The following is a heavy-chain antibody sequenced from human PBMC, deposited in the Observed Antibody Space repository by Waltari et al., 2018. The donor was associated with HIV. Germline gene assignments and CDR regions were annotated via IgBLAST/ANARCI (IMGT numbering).Heavy chain of an antibody. CDR1: GFTFSNLG. V-gene: IGHV3-33*08. Sequence: QVQLVESGGGVVQPGRSLRLSCAASGFTFSNLGMHWVRQSPGKGGGWWAVIWHDGSNKYYAESVKGRFTISRDNSKNTLYLQMNSLRPEDTAMYYCATVRMVTTWYFENWGQGTLVSVSS. J-gene: IGHJ4*02. CDR3: ATVRMVTTWYFEN. CDR2: IWHDGSNK. D-gene: IGHD4-17*01.